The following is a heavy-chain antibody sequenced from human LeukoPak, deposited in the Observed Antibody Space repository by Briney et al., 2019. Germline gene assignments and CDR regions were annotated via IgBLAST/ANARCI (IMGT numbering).Heavy chain of an antibody. J-gene: IGHJ4*02. CDR3: ARGGIQVSGIDEFDY. CDR1: GFTFIDYD. Sequence: GGSLRLSCAASGFTFIDYDMHWVRHVIGKGLEWVSAIGIRGDTHYSGSVKGRFTISRENAESSLYLPMNSLRAEDTAVYYCARGGIQVSGIDEFDYWGQGTLVTVSS. CDR2: IGIRGDT. D-gene: IGHD6-19*01. V-gene: IGHV3-13*01.